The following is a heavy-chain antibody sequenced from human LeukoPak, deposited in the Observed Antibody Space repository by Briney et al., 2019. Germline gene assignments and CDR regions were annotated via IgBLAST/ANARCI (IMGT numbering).Heavy chain of an antibody. CDR1: GFTFSSYG. D-gene: IGHD6-13*01. CDR2: ISYDGSNK. J-gene: IGHJ3*02. CDR3: AKVSRRLVALDAFDI. Sequence: GGSLRLSCAASGFTFSSYGMHWVRQAPGKGLEWVAVISYDGSNKYYADSVKGRFTISRDNSKNTLYLQMNSLRAEDTAVYYCAKVSRRLVALDAFDIWGQGTMVTVSS. V-gene: IGHV3-30*18.